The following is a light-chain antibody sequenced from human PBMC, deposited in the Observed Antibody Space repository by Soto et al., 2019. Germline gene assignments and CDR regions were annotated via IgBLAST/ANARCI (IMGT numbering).Light chain of an antibody. CDR3: SSFTTRITCA. J-gene: IGLJ1*01. CDR2: EVT. Sequence: QSVLTQPASVSGSPGQSITISCTGTSSDVGAYNYVSWYQQLPGKAPKLMIYEVTNRPSGVSNRFSGSKSGNTASLTISGVQAEDEADYYCSSFTTRITCAFGTGTKVTVL. V-gene: IGLV2-14*01. CDR1: SSDVGAYNY.